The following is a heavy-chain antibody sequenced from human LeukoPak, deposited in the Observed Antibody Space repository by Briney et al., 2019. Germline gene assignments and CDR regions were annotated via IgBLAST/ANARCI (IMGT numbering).Heavy chain of an antibody. V-gene: IGHV1-46*01. Sequence: GGSVTVSCKASGYTFTSYYMHWVRQARGQGLEWMGRINPSGGSTSYAQKFQGRVTMTRDTSRSTVYMELSSLRSEDTAVYYCARSSGYDYWGQGTLVTVSS. CDR2: INPSGGST. CDR3: ARSSGYDY. J-gene: IGHJ4*02. D-gene: IGHD3-22*01. CDR1: GYTFTSYY.